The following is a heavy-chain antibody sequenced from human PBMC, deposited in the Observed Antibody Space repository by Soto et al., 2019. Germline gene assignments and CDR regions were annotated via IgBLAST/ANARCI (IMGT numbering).Heavy chain of an antibody. V-gene: IGHV1-18*01. Sequence: QVPLVQSGAEVKKPGASVKVSCKASGYTFTSYGISWVRQAPGQGLEWMGWISAYNGNTNYAQKLQGRVTMTTDTSTSTAYMELRSLRSDDTAVYYCARDSYDFWSGRKYYYYGMDVWGQGTTVTVSS. CDR2: ISAYNGNT. J-gene: IGHJ6*02. CDR1: GYTFTSYG. CDR3: ARDSYDFWSGRKYYYYGMDV. D-gene: IGHD3-3*01.